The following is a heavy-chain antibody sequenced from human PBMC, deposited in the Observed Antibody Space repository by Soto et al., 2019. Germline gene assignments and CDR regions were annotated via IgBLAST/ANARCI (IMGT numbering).Heavy chain of an antibody. CDR2: ISWNSDSI. CDR1: GLIFDDFA. J-gene: IGHJ4*02. V-gene: IGHV3-9*01. D-gene: IGHD3-3*01. Sequence: EAQLVESGGGFVQSGRSLRLSCAGSGLIFDDFAIHWVRQAPGKGLEWVSGISWNSDSIGYADSVKGRFTISRDNAKNSLSLPVNSLRPEDTALYYCTKLGGPYDFWSGRRHFDLWGQGTLVTVSS. CDR3: TKLGGPYDFWSGRRHFDL.